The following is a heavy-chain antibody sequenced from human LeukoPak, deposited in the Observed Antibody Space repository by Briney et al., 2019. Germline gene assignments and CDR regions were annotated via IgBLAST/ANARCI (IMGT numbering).Heavy chain of an antibody. J-gene: IGHJ4*02. CDR2: IYSGGST. V-gene: IGHV3-53*01. CDR3: ARDGVNWNERYFDY. D-gene: IGHD1-20*01. CDR1: GFTVSSNY. Sequence: GGSLRLSCAASGFTVSSNYMSWVRQAPGKGVEWVSVIYSGGSTYYADSVKGRFTVSRDNFKNTLYLQMNSLRAEDTAVYYCARDGVNWNERYFDYWGQGTLVTVSS.